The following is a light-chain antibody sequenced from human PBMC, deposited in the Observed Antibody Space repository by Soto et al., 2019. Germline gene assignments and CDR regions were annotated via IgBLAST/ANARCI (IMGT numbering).Light chain of an antibody. V-gene: IGKV3-20*01. Sequence: EIVLTQSPGTLSLSPGERATLSCRASQSVDSTYLAWYQQRPGQAPRLLIHGASSRAPGISDRFSGSRSGPEFTLTINSLQSEDFAIYYCQPYNNWPLTFGGGTKV. J-gene: IGKJ4*01. CDR3: QPYNNWPLT. CDR2: GAS. CDR1: QSVDSTY.